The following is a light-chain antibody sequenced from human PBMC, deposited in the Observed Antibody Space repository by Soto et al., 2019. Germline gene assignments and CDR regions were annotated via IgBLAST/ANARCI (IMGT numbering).Light chain of an antibody. CDR2: GAS. Sequence: EVVMTQSPATLSVSPGERVTLSCRASQSINAHLAWYQQKPGQAPRLLIHGASTRATGIPARFRGSGFGTEFILTIRSLQSEDFAVYYCQQYNTWLWTFGQGTKVEIQ. J-gene: IGKJ1*01. CDR1: QSINAH. V-gene: IGKV3-15*01. CDR3: QQYNTWLWT.